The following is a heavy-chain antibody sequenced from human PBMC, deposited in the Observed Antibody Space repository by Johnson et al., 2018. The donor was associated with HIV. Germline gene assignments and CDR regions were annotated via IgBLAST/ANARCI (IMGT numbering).Heavy chain of an antibody. Sequence: VQLVESGGGLVQPGGSLRLSCAASGVTFSNYAMSWVRQAPGKGLEWVSAISGSGETAYYADSVKGRSTISRDNSKNTLYLQMNSLRAEDTAVYYCAYSSSPLSGDAFDIWGQGTMVTVSS. V-gene: IGHV3-23*04. D-gene: IGHD6-6*01. J-gene: IGHJ3*02. CDR3: AYSSSPLSGDAFDI. CDR1: GVTFSNYA. CDR2: ISGSGETA.